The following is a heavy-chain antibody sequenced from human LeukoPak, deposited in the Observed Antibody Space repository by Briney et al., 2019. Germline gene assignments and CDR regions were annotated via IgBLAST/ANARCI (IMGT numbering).Heavy chain of an antibody. J-gene: IGHJ4*02. Sequence: SETLSLTCTVSGYSISSGYYWGWIRPPPGKGLEWIGSIYHSGSTYYNPSLKSRVTISVDTSKNQLSLTLSSVTAADTAVYYCARVLGGYSYGPLEYYFDYWGQGTLVTVSS. CDR1: GYSISSGYY. CDR2: IYHSGST. D-gene: IGHD5-18*01. CDR3: ARVLGGYSYGPLEYYFDY. V-gene: IGHV4-38-2*02.